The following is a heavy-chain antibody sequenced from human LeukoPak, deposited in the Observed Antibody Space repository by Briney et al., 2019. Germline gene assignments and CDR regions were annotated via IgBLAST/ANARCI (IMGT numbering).Heavy chain of an antibody. D-gene: IGHD6-13*01. V-gene: IGHV1-18*01. Sequence: GASVKVSCKASGYTFTSYGISWVRQAPGQGLEWMGWISAYNGNTNYAQKLQGRVTMTTDTSTSIAYMEVRSLRSDDTAVYYCARHGPPGSSRPEYFQYWGQGTPVIASS. CDR2: ISAYNGNT. J-gene: IGHJ1*01. CDR3: ARHGPPGSSRPEYFQY. CDR1: GYTFTSYG.